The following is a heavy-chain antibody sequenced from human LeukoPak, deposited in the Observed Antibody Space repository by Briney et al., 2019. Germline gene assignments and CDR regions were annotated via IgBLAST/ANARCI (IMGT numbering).Heavy chain of an antibody. Sequence: QAGGSLRLSCAASGFTFDDYAMHWVRQAPGKGLEWVSGISWNSGSIGYADSVKGRFTISRDNAKNSLYLQMNSLRVEDTAVYYCAGVGATRAYIDYWGQGTLVTASS. D-gene: IGHD1-26*01. V-gene: IGHV3-9*01. CDR2: ISWNSGSI. J-gene: IGHJ4*02. CDR1: GFTFDDYA. CDR3: AGVGATRAYIDY.